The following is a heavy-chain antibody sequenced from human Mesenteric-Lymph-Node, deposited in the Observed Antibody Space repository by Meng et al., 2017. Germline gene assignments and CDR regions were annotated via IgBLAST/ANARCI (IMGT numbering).Heavy chain of an antibody. CDR3: ARDRGYDFWSGYYTGLNPTIDY. Sequence: GQVVSSGAEVKKPGVSVKVPCKASGYTFTSYGISWVRQAPGQGLEWMGWISAYNGNTNYAQKLQGRVTMTTDTSTSTAYMELRSLRSDDTAVYYCARDRGYDFWSGYYTGLNPTIDYWGQGTLVTVSS. CDR2: ISAYNGNT. J-gene: IGHJ4*02. D-gene: IGHD3-3*01. V-gene: IGHV1-18*01. CDR1: GYTFTSYG.